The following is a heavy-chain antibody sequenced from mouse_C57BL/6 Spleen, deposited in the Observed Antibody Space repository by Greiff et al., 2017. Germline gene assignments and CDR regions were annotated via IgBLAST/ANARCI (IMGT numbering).Heavy chain of an antibody. V-gene: IGHV1-82*01. CDR2: IYPGDGDT. Sequence: VKLQESGPELVKPGASVKISCKASGYAFSSSWMNWVKQRPGKGLEWIGRIYPGDGDTNYNGKFKGKATLTADKSSSTAYMQLSSLTSEDSAVYFCARSTYYYGSISYAMDYWGQGTSVTVSS. CDR1: GYAFSSSW. CDR3: ARSTYYYGSISYAMDY. D-gene: IGHD1-1*01. J-gene: IGHJ4*01.